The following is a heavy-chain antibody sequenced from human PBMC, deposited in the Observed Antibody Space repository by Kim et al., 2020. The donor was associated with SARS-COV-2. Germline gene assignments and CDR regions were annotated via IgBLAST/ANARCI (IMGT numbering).Heavy chain of an antibody. CDR1: GLTFSSRW. V-gene: IGHV3-74*01. Sequence: GGSLRLSCVASGLTFSSRWIHWVRQSPEKGLVWVSRIKGDGSDIIYADSVKGRFTISRDNAKNTLYLQMNSLRAEDTAVYYCVSDPDHGGYSRMDYWGRGTLVTVSS. CDR2: IKGDGSDI. D-gene: IGHD2-21*02. J-gene: IGHJ4*02. CDR3: VSDPDHGGYSRMDY.